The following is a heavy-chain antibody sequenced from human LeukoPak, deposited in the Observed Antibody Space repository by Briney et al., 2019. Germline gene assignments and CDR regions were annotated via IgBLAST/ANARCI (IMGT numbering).Heavy chain of an antibody. D-gene: IGHD6-13*01. J-gene: IGHJ4*02. CDR3: ARQYSSNWYTY. CDR2: IYYSGST. V-gene: IGHV4-61*01. CDR1: GGSVSSGSYY. Sequence: SETLSLTCTVSGGSVSSGSYYWSWIRQPPGKGLEWIGSIYYSGSTNYNPSLKSRVTVSVDTSKNQLSLKLNSVTAADTAVYYCARQYSSNWYTYWGQGILVTVSS.